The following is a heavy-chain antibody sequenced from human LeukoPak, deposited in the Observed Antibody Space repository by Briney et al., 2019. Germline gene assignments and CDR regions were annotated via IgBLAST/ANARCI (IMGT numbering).Heavy chain of an antibody. V-gene: IGHV3-48*03. D-gene: IGHD4-17*01. CDR3: ARDTEYGDYFDY. J-gene: IGHJ4*02. CDR2: ISGRGSRI. Sequence: GGSLRLPCAASGFTFVNYEMYWVRQAPGKGLEWVSYISGRGSRIYYADSVKGRFTISRDNAENSLYLQMNSLRAEDTAVYYCARDTEYGDYFDYWGQGTLVTVSS. CDR1: GFTFVNYE.